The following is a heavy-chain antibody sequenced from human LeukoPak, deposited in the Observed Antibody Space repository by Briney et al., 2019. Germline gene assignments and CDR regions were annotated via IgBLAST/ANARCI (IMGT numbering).Heavy chain of an antibody. Sequence: GGSLRLSCAASGFTVSSNYMSWVRQAPGKGLEWVSVIYSGGSTYYADSVEGRFTTSRDNSKNTLYLQMNSLRAEDTAVYYCARTGITVVISDAFDIWGQGTMVTVSS. D-gene: IGHD4-23*01. CDR3: ARTGITVVISDAFDI. CDR1: GFTVSSNY. V-gene: IGHV3-66*02. J-gene: IGHJ3*02. CDR2: IYSGGST.